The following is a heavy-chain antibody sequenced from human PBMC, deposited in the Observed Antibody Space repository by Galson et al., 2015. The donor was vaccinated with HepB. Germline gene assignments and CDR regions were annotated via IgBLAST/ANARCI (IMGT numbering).Heavy chain of an antibody. V-gene: IGHV3-30-3*01. CDR1: GLTFSSYA. CDR2: ISYDGSNK. J-gene: IGHJ4*02. Sequence: LRLSCAAAGLTFSSYAMHWVRQAPGTGLEWVAVISYDGSNKYYADSVKGRFTISRDNSKNTLYLQMNSLRAEDTAVYYCARDGSRNWNYFDYWGQGTLVTVSS. CDR3: ARDGSRNWNYFDY. D-gene: IGHD1-20*01.